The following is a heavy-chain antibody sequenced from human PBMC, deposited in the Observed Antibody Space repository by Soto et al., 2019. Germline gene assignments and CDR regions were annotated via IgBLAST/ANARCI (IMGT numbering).Heavy chain of an antibody. J-gene: IGHJ4*02. D-gene: IGHD6-19*01. CDR3: GRANTSGSPIDS. CDR2: VHHSGTS. Sequence: QVQLQQSGPGLVKPSGTLSLTCAVSGASVNSPNCWIWVRKPPEKGLEWIGEVHHSGTSNYSPSLKTRLTLSVDKSNNEVSMNLRSVTAADTAIYYCGRANTSGSPIDSWGQGILVTVSS. V-gene: IGHV4-4*02. CDR1: GASVNSPNC.